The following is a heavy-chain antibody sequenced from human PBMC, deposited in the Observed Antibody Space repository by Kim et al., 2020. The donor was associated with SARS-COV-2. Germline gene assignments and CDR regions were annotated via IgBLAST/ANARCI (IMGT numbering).Heavy chain of an antibody. Sequence: TSYAKKFQGRVTMTRDTSKSTVYMELSSLRSEDTAVYYCARRGWLHPFDYWGQGTLVTVSS. J-gene: IGHJ4*02. D-gene: IGHD5-12*01. V-gene: IGHV1-46*01. CDR2: T. CDR3: ARRGWLHPFDY.